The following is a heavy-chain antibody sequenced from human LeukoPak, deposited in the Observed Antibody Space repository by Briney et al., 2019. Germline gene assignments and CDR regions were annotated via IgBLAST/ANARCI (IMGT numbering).Heavy chain of an antibody. CDR3: ARDSNIVVVPAANDY. D-gene: IGHD2-2*01. CDR1: GYTFTSYG. V-gene: IGHV1-18*01. Sequence: ASVKVSCKASGYTFTSYGISWLRQAPGQGLDWIGWISAYNGNTNYAQKLQGRVTMTTDTSTSTASMELRSLRSDDTAVYYCARDSNIVVVPAANDYWGQGTLVTVSS. J-gene: IGHJ4*02. CDR2: ISAYNGNT.